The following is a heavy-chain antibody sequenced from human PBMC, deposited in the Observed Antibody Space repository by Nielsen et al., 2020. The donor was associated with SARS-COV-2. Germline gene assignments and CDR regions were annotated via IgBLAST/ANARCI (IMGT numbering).Heavy chain of an antibody. V-gene: IGHV3-30*18. D-gene: IGHD6-13*01. CDR1: GFTFTNYG. CDR2: ISYDGGNI. J-gene: IGHJ4*02. CDR3: AKAGRTYSSTWYLEY. Sequence: GESLKISCVASGFTFTNYGMHWVRQAPGKGLEWVAVISYDGGNINYADSVKDRFTISRDNSKNTLFLQMNSLRAEDTAIYYCAKAGRTYSSTWYLEYWGQGALVTVSS.